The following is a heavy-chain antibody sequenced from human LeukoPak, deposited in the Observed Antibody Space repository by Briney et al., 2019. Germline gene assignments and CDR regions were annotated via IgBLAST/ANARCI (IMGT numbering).Heavy chain of an antibody. CDR3: AKGLRYFDWLFIFDP. V-gene: IGHV3-23*01. J-gene: IGHJ5*02. CDR1: GFTFSSYA. D-gene: IGHD3-9*01. Sequence: PGGSLRLSCAASGFTFSSYAMSWVRQAPGKGLEWVSAISGSGGSTYYADSVKGRFTISRDNSKNTLYLQMNSLRAEDTAVYYCAKGLRYFDWLFIFDPWGQGTLVTVSS. CDR2: ISGSGGST.